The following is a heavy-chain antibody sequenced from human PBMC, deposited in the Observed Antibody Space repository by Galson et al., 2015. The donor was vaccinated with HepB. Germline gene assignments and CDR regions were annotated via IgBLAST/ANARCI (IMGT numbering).Heavy chain of an antibody. V-gene: IGHV3-7*01. J-gene: IGHJ4*02. D-gene: IGHD1-1*01. CDR3: TTVDWNGLVDY. CDR2: IKQDGSEK. Sequence: SLRLSCAASGFTFSSYWMSWVRQAPGKGLEWVANIKQDGSEKYYVDSVKGRFTISRDNAKNSLYLQMNSLRAEDTAVYYCTTVDWNGLVDYWGQGTLVTVSS. CDR1: GFTFSSYW.